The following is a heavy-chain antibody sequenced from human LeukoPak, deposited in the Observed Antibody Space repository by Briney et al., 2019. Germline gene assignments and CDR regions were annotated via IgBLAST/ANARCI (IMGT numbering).Heavy chain of an antibody. J-gene: IGHJ4*02. CDR2: ISHSGST. CDR1: GGSISSNNW. Sequence: PSETLSLTCAVSGGSISSNNWWTWVRQPPGKGLEWIGEISHSGSTNYNPSLKSRVTISVDKSKNQFSLKLSSVTAADTAVYYCARVPYCSSTSCYPYYFDYWGQGTLVTVSS. V-gene: IGHV4-4*02. D-gene: IGHD2-2*01. CDR3: ARVPYCSSTSCYPYYFDY.